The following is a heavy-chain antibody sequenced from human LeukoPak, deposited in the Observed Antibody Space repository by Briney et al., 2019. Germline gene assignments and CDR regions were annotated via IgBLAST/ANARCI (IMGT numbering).Heavy chain of an antibody. CDR2: ISSNGGST. CDR3: ARGFLELRETGGDY. J-gene: IGHJ4*02. CDR1: GFNFSPYA. D-gene: IGHD1-7*01. V-gene: IGHV3-64*02. Sequence: GGSLRLSCAASGFNFSPYAMHWVRQAPGEGLEYVSVISSNGGSTYYADSVKGRFTISRDNSKNTLDLQMGSLRAEDMAVYYCARGFLELRETGGDYWGQGTLVTVSS.